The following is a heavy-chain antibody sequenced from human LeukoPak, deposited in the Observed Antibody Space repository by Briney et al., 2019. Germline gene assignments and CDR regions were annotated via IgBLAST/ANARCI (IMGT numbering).Heavy chain of an antibody. J-gene: IGHJ4*02. D-gene: IGHD3-10*01. V-gene: IGHV4-38-2*02. CDR3: ARVTHYYGSGSYPY. CDR1: GYSISSGYY. Sequence: LETLSLACTVSGYSISSGYYWGWIRQPPGKGLEWIGSIYHSGSTYYNPSLKSRVTISVDTSKSQFSLKLSSVTAADTAVYYCARVTHYYGSGSYPYWGQGTLVTVSS. CDR2: IYHSGST.